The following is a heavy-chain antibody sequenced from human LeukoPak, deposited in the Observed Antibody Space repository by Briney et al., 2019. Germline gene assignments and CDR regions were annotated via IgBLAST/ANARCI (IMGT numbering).Heavy chain of an antibody. CDR2: IYHSGST. CDR1: GYSISSGYY. D-gene: IGHD3-22*01. CDR3: ARGERPLPYYYDSSGYPGAFDI. Sequence: SETLSLTCTVSGYSISSGYYWGWIRQPPGKGLEWIGSIYHSGSTYYNPSLKSRVTISVDTSKNQFSLKLSSVTAADTAVYYCARGERPLPYYYDSSGYPGAFDIWGQGTMVTVSS. V-gene: IGHV4-38-2*02. J-gene: IGHJ3*02.